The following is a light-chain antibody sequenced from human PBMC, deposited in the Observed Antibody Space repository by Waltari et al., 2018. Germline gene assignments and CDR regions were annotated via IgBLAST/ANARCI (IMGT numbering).Light chain of an antibody. CDR3: CSYAGSNNLV. CDR1: SSAVAGYNY. V-gene: IGLV2-8*01. CDR2: QVS. Sequence: QSALTQPPSASGSPGKSVTIAGHGYSSAVAGYNYVSCSQQHPGKAPKVIIFQVSKRPSGVPDRFTGSKSGNTSSLTVSGLQAEDEADYYCCSYAGSNNLVFGGGTKLTVL. J-gene: IGLJ2*01.